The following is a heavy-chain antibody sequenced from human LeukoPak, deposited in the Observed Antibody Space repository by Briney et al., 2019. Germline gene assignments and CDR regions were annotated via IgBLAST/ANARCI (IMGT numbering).Heavy chain of an antibody. CDR3: AREETYYDILTGYHRPLYFDY. J-gene: IGHJ4*02. V-gene: IGHV3-11*01. D-gene: IGHD3-9*01. Sequence: GGSLRLSCAASGFTFSDYCMSWIRQAPGKGLEWVSYISSSGSTIYYADSVKGRFTISRDNAKNSLYLQMNSLRAEDTAVYYCAREETYYDILTGYHRPLYFDYWGQGTLVTVSS. CDR2: ISSSGSTI. CDR1: GFTFSDYC.